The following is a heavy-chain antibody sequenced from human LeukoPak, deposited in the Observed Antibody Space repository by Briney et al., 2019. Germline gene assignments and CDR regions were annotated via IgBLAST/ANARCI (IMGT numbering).Heavy chain of an antibody. CDR1: GFTFSSYS. CDR3: ARHYYDSSGYWGFFDY. J-gene: IGHJ4*02. Sequence: GGSLRLSCAASGFTFSSYSMSWVRQAPGKGLEWVSVIYSGGSTYYADSVKGRFTISRDNSKNTLYLQMNSLRAEDTAVYYCARHYYDSSGYWGFFDYWGQGTLVTVSS. V-gene: IGHV3-66*04. D-gene: IGHD3-22*01. CDR2: IYSGGST.